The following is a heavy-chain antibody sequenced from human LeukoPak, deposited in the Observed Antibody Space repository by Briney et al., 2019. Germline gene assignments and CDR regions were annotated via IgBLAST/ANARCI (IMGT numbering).Heavy chain of an antibody. CDR1: GFTFSSYS. V-gene: IGHV3-21*01. J-gene: IGHJ6*02. CDR3: ARDRYSSSWYSSYYYYYGIDV. Sequence: GGSLRLSCAASGFTFSSYSMNWVRQAPGKGLEWVSSISSSSSYIYYADSVKGRFTISRDNAKNSLYLQMNSLRAEDTAVYYCARDRYSSSWYSSYYYYYGIDVWGQGTTVTVSS. CDR2: ISSSSSYI. D-gene: IGHD6-13*01.